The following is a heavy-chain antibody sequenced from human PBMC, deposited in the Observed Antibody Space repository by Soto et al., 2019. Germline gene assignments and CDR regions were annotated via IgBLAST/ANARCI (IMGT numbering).Heavy chain of an antibody. D-gene: IGHD6-19*01. V-gene: IGHV3-48*02. CDR1: GFTFSSYS. J-gene: IGHJ3*02. CDR3: ARDLGMGSSGWYGDAFDI. Sequence: EVQVVESGGGLVQPGGSLRLSCAASGFTFSSYSMNWVCQAPGKGLEWVSYISSSSSTIYYADSVKGRFTISRDNAKNSLYLQMNSLRDEDTAVYYCARDLGMGSSGWYGDAFDIWGQGTMVTVSS. CDR2: ISSSSSTI.